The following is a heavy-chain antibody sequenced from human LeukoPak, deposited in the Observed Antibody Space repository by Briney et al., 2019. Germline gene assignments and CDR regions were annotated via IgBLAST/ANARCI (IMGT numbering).Heavy chain of an antibody. CDR2: INPSGGST. V-gene: IGHV1-46*03. CDR3: ATLRGYCSSTSCYLGASDHFDY. D-gene: IGHD2-2*01. Sequence: ASVKVSCKASGYSFTGYYMHWVRQAPGQGLEWMGIINPSGGSTSYAQKFQGRVTMTRDTSTSTVYMELSSLRSEDTAVYYCATLRGYCSSTSCYLGASDHFDYWGQGTLVTVSS. J-gene: IGHJ4*02. CDR1: GYSFTGYY.